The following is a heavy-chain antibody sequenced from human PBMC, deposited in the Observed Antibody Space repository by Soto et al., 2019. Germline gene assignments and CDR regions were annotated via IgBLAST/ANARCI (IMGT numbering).Heavy chain of an antibody. D-gene: IGHD5-12*01. V-gene: IGHV4-59*04. CDR1: GGSISSYY. J-gene: IGHJ6*02. CDR2: IYHSGST. CDR3: AASCVGCRGFNYYGMDV. Sequence: SETLSLTCTVSGGSISSYYWSWIRQPPGKGLEWIGYIYHSGSTYYNPSLKSRVTISVDRSKNQFSLKLSSVTAADTAVYYCAASCVGCRGFNYYGMDVWGQGTTVTVSS.